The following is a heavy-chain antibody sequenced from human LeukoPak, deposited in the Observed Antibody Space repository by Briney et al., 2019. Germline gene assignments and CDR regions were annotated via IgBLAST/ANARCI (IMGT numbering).Heavy chain of an antibody. D-gene: IGHD3-22*01. CDR1: GYTFTGYY. CDR2: VNPDSGGT. Sequence: ASVKVSCKASGYTFTGYYMHWVRQAPGQGLDGMGWVNPDSGGTKYAQKFQGRVTMTRDTSITTAYMELSRLRSDDTAIYYCARDWTPSYYDSGTDYWGQGTLVTVSS. V-gene: IGHV1-2*02. J-gene: IGHJ4*02. CDR3: ARDWTPSYYDSGTDY.